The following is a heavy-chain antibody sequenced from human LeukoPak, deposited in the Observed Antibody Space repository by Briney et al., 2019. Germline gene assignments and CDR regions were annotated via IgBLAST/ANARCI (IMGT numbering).Heavy chain of an antibody. J-gene: IGHJ4*02. D-gene: IGHD3-16*02. Sequence: ASVKVSCKSSGGTFSSYAISWVRQGPGQGLEWMGGIIPIFGTANYAQKFQGRVTITADESTSTAYMELSSLRSEDKAVYYCARDLVQGYFDYWGQGTLVTVSS. CDR1: GGTFSSYA. CDR3: ARDLVQGYFDY. CDR2: IIPIFGTA. V-gene: IGHV1-69*13.